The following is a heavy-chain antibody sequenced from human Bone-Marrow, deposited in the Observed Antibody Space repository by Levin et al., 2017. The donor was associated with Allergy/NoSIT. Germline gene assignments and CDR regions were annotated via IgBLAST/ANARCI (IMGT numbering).Heavy chain of an antibody. CDR3: ARADGAFDWFLDY. CDR2: IRGKAYGEIA. Sequence: GGSLRLSCTTSGFAFDDYTVSWFRQAPGKSLEWVGFIRGKAYGEIAEYAASVRGRCSISRDDSKSIAYLEVSGLNSEDTAVYFCARADGAFDWFLDYWGQGALVNVSS. CDR1: GFAFDDYT. V-gene: IGHV3-49*03. D-gene: IGHD3-9*01. J-gene: IGHJ4*02.